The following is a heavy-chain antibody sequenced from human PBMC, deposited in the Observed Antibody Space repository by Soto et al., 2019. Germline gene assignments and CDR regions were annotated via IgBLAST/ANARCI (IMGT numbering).Heavy chain of an antibody. J-gene: IGHJ5*02. CDR1: GGSISSYY. CDR3: ARHLGYDSSGYYRNWFDP. Sequence: QVQLQESGPGLVKPSETLSLTCTVSGGSISSYYWSWIRQPPGKGLEWLGYIYYSGSTNYNPSLKSRVTISVDTSKNQFSLKLSSVTAADTAVYYCARHLGYDSSGYYRNWFDPWGQGTLVTVSS. D-gene: IGHD3-22*01. CDR2: IYYSGST. V-gene: IGHV4-59*08.